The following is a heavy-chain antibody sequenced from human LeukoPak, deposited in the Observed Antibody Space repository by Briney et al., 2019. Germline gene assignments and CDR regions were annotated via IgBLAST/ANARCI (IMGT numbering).Heavy chain of an antibody. J-gene: IGHJ4*02. CDR2: ISPSGNYI. V-gene: IGHV3-21*01. CDR3: ARDLSSSTSCYSY. D-gene: IGHD2-2*01. CDR1: GFTFSSHS. Sequence: PGGSLRLSCAASGFTFSSHSMNWVRQAPGKGLEWVSSISPSGNYIYYADSVEGRFTISRDKAKNSLYLQMNSLRAEDTAVYYCARDLSSSTSCYSYWGQGTLVTVSS.